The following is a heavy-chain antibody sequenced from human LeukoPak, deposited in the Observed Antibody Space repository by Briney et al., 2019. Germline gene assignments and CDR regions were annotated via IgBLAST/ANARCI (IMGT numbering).Heavy chain of an antibody. Sequence: PSETLSLTCAVYGGSFSGYYWSWIRQPPGKGLEWIGEINHSGSTNYNPSLKSRVTISVDTSKNQFSLKLSSVTAADTAVYYCARGIAARLATDYWGQGTLVTVSS. CDR2: INHSGST. CDR1: GGSFSGYY. J-gene: IGHJ4*02. D-gene: IGHD6-13*01. V-gene: IGHV4-34*01. CDR3: ARGIAARLATDY.